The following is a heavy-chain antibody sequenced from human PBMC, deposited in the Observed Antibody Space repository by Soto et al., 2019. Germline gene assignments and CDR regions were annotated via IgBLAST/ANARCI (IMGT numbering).Heavy chain of an antibody. CDR3: ARDGPYCSSTSCHAGGWFDP. CDR1: CGSIISGGYY. V-gene: IGHV4-31*03. D-gene: IGHD2-2*01. Sequence: PSETLSLTGTVSCGSIISGGYYWSWIRQHPGRGLEWIGYIYYSGSTYYNPSLKSRVTISVDTSKNQFSLKLSSVTAADTAVYYCARDGPYCSSTSCHAGGWFDPWGQGTLVTVSS. CDR2: IYYSGST. J-gene: IGHJ5*02.